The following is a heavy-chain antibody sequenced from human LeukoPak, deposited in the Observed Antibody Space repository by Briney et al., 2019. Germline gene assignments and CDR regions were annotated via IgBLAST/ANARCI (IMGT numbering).Heavy chain of an antibody. CDR3: ARDRGTWNDDGFDY. J-gene: IGHJ4*02. D-gene: IGHD1-1*01. CDR2: IYTSGST. V-gene: IGHV4-4*07. Sequence: SETLSLTCSVSGGSISSYYWSWIRQPAGKGLEWIGRIYTSGSTNYNPSLKSRVTMSVDTSKNQFSLKLSSVTAADTAVYYCARDRGTWNDDGFDYWGQGTLVTVSS. CDR1: GGSISSYY.